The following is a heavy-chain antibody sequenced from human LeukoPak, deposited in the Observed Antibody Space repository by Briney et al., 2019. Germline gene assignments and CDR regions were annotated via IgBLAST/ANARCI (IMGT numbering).Heavy chain of an antibody. D-gene: IGHD3-10*01. J-gene: IGHJ4*02. V-gene: IGHV3-15*01. Sequence: GGSLRLSCVDSGFAFTNAWMSWVRQAPGKGLEWIGRIKSKTDGETTNYAEPVRGRFTISRDDSKSAVYLQMNSLKIEDTAVYYCTTDLGTYYHGSQRLIPIDYWGQGTLVTVSS. CDR3: TTDLGTYYHGSQRLIPIDY. CDR1: GFAFTNAW. CDR2: IKSKTDGETT.